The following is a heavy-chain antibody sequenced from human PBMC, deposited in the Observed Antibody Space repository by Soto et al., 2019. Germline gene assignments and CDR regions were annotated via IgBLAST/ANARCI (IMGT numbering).Heavy chain of an antibody. D-gene: IGHD2-15*01. V-gene: IGHV6-1*01. CDR3: ARAEQDCSDGSCYSGYFHH. CDR2: TYYRSKWYN. Sequence: SQTLSLTCAISGDSVSSNSAAWDWIRQSPSRGLEWLGRTYYRSKWYNDYAVSVKSRITINPDTSKNQFSLQLNSVTPEDTAVYYCARAEQDCSDGSCYSGYFHHWGQGTPVTVSS. J-gene: IGHJ1*01. CDR1: GDSVSSNSAA.